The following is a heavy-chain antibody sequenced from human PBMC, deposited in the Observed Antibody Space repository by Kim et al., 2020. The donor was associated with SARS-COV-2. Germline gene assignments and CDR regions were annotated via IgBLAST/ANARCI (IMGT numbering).Heavy chain of an antibody. CDR1: GGSISSSSYY. J-gene: IGHJ4*02. Sequence: SETLSLTCTVSGGSISSSSYYWGWICQPPGKGLEWIGSIYYSGSTYYNPSLKSRVTISVDTSKNHFSLKLSSVTAADTAVYYCARHRRGNGDSLYYFDYWGQGTLVTVSS. CDR3: ARHRRGNGDSLYYFDY. V-gene: IGHV4-39*01. CDR2: IYYSGST. D-gene: IGHD2-21*02.